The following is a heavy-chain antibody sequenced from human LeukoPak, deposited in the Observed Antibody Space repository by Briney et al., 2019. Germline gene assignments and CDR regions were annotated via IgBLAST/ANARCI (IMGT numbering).Heavy chain of an antibody. CDR1: GFTFSNYW. Sequence: GGSLRLSCAVSGFTFSNYWMRWVRQAPGKGLEWVANIKQDESDKYYVDSVKGRFTISRDNAKNSLYLQMNSLRAEDTAIYYCARDKIVGASKFDYWGQGTLVTVSS. D-gene: IGHD1-26*01. J-gene: IGHJ4*02. CDR3: ARDKIVGASKFDY. CDR2: IKQDESDK. V-gene: IGHV3-7*01.